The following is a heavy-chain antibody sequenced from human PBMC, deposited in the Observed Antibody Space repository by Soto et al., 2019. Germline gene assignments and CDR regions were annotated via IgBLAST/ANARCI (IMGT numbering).Heavy chain of an antibody. Sequence: GSLRLSCAAAGFTFSSYAMHCDRQAPGKGLEWVAVISYDGSNKYYADSVKGRFTISRDNSKNTLYLQMSSPRTEDTAVYYCTTDSYINMPIVRFDYWGHGTLVTVSS. D-gene: IGHD2-2*01. CDR2: ISYDGSNK. CDR3: TTDSYINMPIVRFDY. J-gene: IGHJ4*01. CDR1: GFTFSSYA. V-gene: IGHV3-30-3*01.